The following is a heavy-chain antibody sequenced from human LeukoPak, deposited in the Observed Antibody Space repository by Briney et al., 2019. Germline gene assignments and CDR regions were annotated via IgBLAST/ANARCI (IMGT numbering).Heavy chain of an antibody. Sequence: GGSLRLSCAASGFTFSSYSMNWVRQAPGKGLEWVSSISSSSSYIYYADSVKGRFTISRDNAKNSLYLQMNSLRAEDTAVYYCARGQYCSGTNCYIPYHFYFYMDVWGKGTTVTVSS. CDR2: ISSSSSYI. CDR3: ARGQYCSGTNCYIPYHFYFYMDV. V-gene: IGHV3-21*01. D-gene: IGHD2-2*02. J-gene: IGHJ6*03. CDR1: GFTFSSYS.